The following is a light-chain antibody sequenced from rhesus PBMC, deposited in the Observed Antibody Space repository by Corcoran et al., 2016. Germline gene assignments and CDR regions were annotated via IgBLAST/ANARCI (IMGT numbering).Light chain of an antibody. V-gene: IGLV2-23*01. J-gene: IGLJ1*01. CDR1: SSDIGGYNY. CDR2: DVS. CDR3: SSYAGSNTFI. Sequence: QAALTQPPSVSGSPGQSVTISCTGTSSDIGGYNYVSWYQQHPGKAPKLMIYDVSKRPSGVSDRFSGSKSGNTASLTISGLQDEDEADYYCSSYAGSNTFIFGAGTRLTVL.